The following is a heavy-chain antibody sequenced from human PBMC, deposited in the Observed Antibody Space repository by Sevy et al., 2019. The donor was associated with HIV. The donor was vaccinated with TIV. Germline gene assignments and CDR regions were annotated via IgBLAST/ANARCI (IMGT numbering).Heavy chain of an antibody. J-gene: IGHJ4*02. Sequence: SETLSLTCAVSGVSFSDYYWAWVRQPPGKGLEWIGEVSQSGRANYNPSLRSRVIMSLGTSKNQFSLKLTSVTAADTAMYYCARGPLFSPAYCSGGACPTIDYWGQGTRVTVSS. CDR1: GVSFSDYY. V-gene: IGHV4-34*01. CDR2: VSQSGRA. CDR3: ARGPLFSPAYCSGGACPTIDY. D-gene: IGHD2-15*01.